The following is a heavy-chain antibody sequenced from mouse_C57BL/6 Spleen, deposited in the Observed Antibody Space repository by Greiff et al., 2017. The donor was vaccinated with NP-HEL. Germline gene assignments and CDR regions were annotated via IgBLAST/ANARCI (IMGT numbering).Heavy chain of an antibody. CDR1: GYTFTDYY. V-gene: IGHV1-26*01. Sequence: EVQLQQSGPELVKPGASVKISCKASGYTFTDYYMNWVKQSHGKSLEWIGDINPNNGGTSYNQKFKGKATLTVDKSSSTAYMELRSLTSEDSAGYYCARYYSKRYYYAMDYWGQGTSVTVAS. J-gene: IGHJ4*01. CDR2: INPNNGGT. CDR3: ARYYSKRYYYAMDY. D-gene: IGHD2-5*01.